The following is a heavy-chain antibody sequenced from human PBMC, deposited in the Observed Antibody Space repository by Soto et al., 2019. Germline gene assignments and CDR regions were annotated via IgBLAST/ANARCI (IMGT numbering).Heavy chain of an antibody. D-gene: IGHD3-9*01. CDR2: IYHGGTT. J-gene: IGHJ6*02. V-gene: IGHV4-38-2*02. Sequence: SETLSLTCTVSGYSISSGSYWGWIRQPPGKGPEWIASIYHGGTTFYNPSLKSRVTVSVDKSNNQFSLKLRSVTAADTAVHYCARADYEILTGSYAMDVWGQGTTVTVS. CDR1: GYSISSGSY. CDR3: ARADYEILTGSYAMDV.